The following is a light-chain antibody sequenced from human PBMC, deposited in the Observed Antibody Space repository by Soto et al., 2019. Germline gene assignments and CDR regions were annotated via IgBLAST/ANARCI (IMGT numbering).Light chain of an antibody. Sequence: EIVMTQSPATLSVSPGQRATLSCRAGQSLNSKLAWYQQKRGQAPRLLIYGASTRATGIPDRFSGSGSGTDFTLTISRLEPEDFAVYYCQQYGSSPWTFGQGTKVDNK. CDR3: QQYGSSPWT. J-gene: IGKJ1*01. V-gene: IGKV3-20*01. CDR1: QSLNSK. CDR2: GAS.